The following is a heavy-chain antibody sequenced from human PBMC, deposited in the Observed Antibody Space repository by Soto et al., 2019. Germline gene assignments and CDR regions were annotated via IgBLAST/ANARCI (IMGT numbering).Heavy chain of an antibody. D-gene: IGHD5-12*01. J-gene: IGHJ3*02. CDR1: GGSFSGYY. Sequence: QVQLQQWGAGLLKPSETLSLTCAVYGGSFSGYYWSWIRQPPGEGLEWMGEINHSGCTNYNPSLKTRVTLSVDTSKIQLSLKLSSVTAADTAVYYCARGLRWLQFYGRSAFDIWGQGTMVTVSS. CDR2: INHSGCT. V-gene: IGHV4-34*01. CDR3: ARGLRWLQFYGRSAFDI.